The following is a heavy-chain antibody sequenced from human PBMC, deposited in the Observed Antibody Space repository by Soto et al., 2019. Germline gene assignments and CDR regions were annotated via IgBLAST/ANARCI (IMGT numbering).Heavy chain of an antibody. V-gene: IGHV5-10-1*01. Sequence: LGESLKISCKGSGYSFTSYWISWVRQMPGKGLEWMGRIDPSDSYTNYSPSFQGHVTISADKSISTAYLQWSSLKASDTAMYYCAREGNSSGWFYYYYYYGMDVWGQGTTVTVSS. D-gene: IGHD6-19*01. CDR2: IDPSDSYT. CDR1: GYSFTSYW. CDR3: AREGNSSGWFYYYYYYGMDV. J-gene: IGHJ6*02.